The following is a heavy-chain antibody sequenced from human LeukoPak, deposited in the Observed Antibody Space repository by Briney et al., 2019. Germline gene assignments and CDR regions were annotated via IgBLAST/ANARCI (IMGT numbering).Heavy chain of an antibody. D-gene: IGHD3-3*01. CDR3: ARDLFAAVYYGFWSGYYTRGALDI. J-gene: IGHJ3*02. CDR1: GFTFSSYS. CDR2: ISSSSSYI. V-gene: IGHV3-21*01. Sequence: PGGSLRLSCAASGFTFSSYSMNWVRQAPGKGLEWVSSISSSSSYIYYADSVKGRFTISRDNAKNSLYLQMNSLRAEDTAVYYCARDLFAAVYYGFWSGYYTRGALDIWGQGTMVTVSS.